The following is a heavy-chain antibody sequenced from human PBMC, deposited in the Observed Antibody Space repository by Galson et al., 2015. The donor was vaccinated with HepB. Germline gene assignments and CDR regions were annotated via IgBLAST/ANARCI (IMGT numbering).Heavy chain of an antibody. CDR1: GFTFDDYT. V-gene: IGHV3-43*01. CDR3: AKDDASDI. J-gene: IGHJ3*02. CDR2: ISWDGGST. Sequence: SLRLSCAASGFTFDDYTMHWVRQAPGKGLEWVSLISWDGGSTYYADSVKGRFTISRDSSKNSLYLQMNSLRTEDTALYYCAKDDASDIWGQGTMVTVSS.